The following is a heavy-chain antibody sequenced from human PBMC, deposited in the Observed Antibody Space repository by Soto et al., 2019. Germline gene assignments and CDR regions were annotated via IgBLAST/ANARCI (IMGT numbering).Heavy chain of an antibody. J-gene: IGHJ4*02. CDR1: GFTFSSYG. D-gene: IGHD1-26*01. V-gene: IGHV3-23*01. Sequence: PGGSLRFSCSAAGFTFSSYGMSWVRQAPGKGLEWVSSINNSGSRTYHADSVKGRFTISRDNSKNTLYLQMNSLRAEDTAVYYCAKARTDQSGTYFPFDYWGQGTLVTVSS. CDR3: AKARTDQSGTYFPFDY. CDR2: INNSGSRT.